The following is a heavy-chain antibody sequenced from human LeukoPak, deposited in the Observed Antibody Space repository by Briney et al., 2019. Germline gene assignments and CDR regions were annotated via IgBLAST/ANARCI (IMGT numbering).Heavy chain of an antibody. CDR3: ARELRTYNPFDY. V-gene: IGHV3-21*01. D-gene: IGHD1-1*01. Sequence: TGGSLRLSCSAYGFTFSSYSMNWVRQAPGKGLEWVSSISSSSNYIYYADSVKGRFTISRDNARNSLYLQMDSLRAEDTAVYFCARELRTYNPFDYCGQGTLVTVSS. J-gene: IGHJ4*02. CDR1: GFTFSSYS. CDR2: ISSSSNYI.